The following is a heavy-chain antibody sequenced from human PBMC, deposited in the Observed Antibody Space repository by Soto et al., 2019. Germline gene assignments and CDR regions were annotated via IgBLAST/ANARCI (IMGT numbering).Heavy chain of an antibody. CDR2: IKQDGSEK. D-gene: IGHD2-15*01. Sequence: GGSLRLSCAASGFTFSSYWMSWVRQAPGKGLEWVANIKQDGSEKYYVDSVKGRFTISRDNAKNFLYLQMNSLRAEDTAVYCCARERAEYCSGGSCYSFWFDPWGQGTLVTVSS. CDR1: GFTFSSYW. J-gene: IGHJ5*02. CDR3: ARERAEYCSGGSCYSFWFDP. V-gene: IGHV3-7*01.